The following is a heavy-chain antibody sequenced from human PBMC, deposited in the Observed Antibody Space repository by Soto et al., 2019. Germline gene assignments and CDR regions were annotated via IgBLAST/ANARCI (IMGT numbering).Heavy chain of an antibody. CDR3: ARDIYGDYFVIDY. J-gene: IGHJ4*02. D-gene: IGHD4-17*01. Sequence: QVQLVESGGGVVQPGRSLRLSCAASGFTFRSYGMHWVRQAPGKGLEWVAVIWYDGSNKYYADSVKGRFTISRDNSKNTLYLQMNSLRAEDTAVYYCARDIYGDYFVIDYWGQGTLVTVSS. V-gene: IGHV3-33*01. CDR2: IWYDGSNK. CDR1: GFTFRSYG.